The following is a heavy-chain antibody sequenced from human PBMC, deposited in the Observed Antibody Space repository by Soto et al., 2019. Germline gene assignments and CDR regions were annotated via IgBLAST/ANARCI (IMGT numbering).Heavy chain of an antibody. J-gene: IGHJ4*02. CDR1: GFSFSTST. D-gene: IGHD3-22*01. CDR2: VSDYGSNA. CDR3: AGVRPGDNGYPFFDY. V-gene: IGHV3-30-3*01. Sequence: QVQLVESGGGVVQPGRSLRLSCAASGFSFSTSTMHWVRLTAGKGLEWVALVSDYGSNADYADSVQGRFTISRDNSKNTLFLQMDSLRPEDTAIYYCAGVRPGDNGYPFFDYWCLGTLVTVSS.